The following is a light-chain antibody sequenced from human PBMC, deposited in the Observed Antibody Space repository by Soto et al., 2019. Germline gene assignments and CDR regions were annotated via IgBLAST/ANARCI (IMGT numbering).Light chain of an antibody. J-gene: IGKJ3*01. CDR3: MLSTYWPFS. V-gene: IGKV2-30*01. CDR2: KVS. Sequence: PVTLGQPASISFRSSQSLVYSDGNTYLNWFQQRPGQSPRRLIYKVSNRDSGVPDRLSGSGSGSFLQLTVYGVDAEYVGSYCSMLSTYWPFSLAAGTKVDIK. CDR1: QSLVYSDGNTY.